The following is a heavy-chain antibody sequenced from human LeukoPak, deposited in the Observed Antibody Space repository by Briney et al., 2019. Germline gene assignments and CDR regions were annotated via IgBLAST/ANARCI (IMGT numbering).Heavy chain of an antibody. Sequence: PSETLSLTCSVSGGSISSYCWSWIRQPAGKGLEWIGRIYTSGSTHYNPSLKSRVTMSVDTSKNQLSLKLTSLTAADTAVYYCARDRGDSSGHYPDYWGQGTLVTVSS. CDR1: GGSISSYC. D-gene: IGHD3-22*01. CDR3: ARDRGDSSGHYPDY. CDR2: IYTSGST. J-gene: IGHJ4*02. V-gene: IGHV4-4*07.